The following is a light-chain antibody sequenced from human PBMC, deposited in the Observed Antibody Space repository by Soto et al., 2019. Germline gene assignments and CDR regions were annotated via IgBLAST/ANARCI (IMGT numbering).Light chain of an antibody. CDR2: LTS. V-gene: IGKV3-11*01. CDR1: QAVNTR. J-gene: IGKJ3*01. CDR3: QQRSNWPRFT. Sequence: EIVLTQSPATLSSFPGDRVTLSCRASQAVNTRLAWYQHKPGQAPRLLIYLTSNRAAGIPARFSGSGSGTDFTLTISSLEPEDFAVYYCQQRSNWPRFTFGPGTKVDIK.